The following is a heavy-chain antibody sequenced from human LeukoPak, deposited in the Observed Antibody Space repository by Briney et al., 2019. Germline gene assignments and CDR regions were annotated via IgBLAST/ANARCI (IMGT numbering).Heavy chain of an antibody. CDR2: ISVSGGNT. V-gene: IGHV3-23*01. D-gene: IGHD6-13*01. J-gene: IGHJ4*02. CDR3: AEDGLYSSSWVYYFDY. CDR1: GFTFSSYA. Sequence: GGSLRLSCAASGFTFSSYAMSWVRQAPGKGLEWVSGISVSGGNTYYADSVTGRFTISRDNSKNTLYLLMNSLRAEDTAVYYCAEDGLYSSSWVYYFDYWGQGTLVTVSS.